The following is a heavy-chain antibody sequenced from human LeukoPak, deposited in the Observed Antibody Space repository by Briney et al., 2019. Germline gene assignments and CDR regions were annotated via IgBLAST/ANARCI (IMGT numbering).Heavy chain of an antibody. V-gene: IGHV3-11*04. CDR3: ARNVYVWGSYRYDDY. CDR1: GFTFSDYY. Sequence: GGSLRLSCAASGFTFSDYYMSWIRQAPGKGLEWVSYISSSGSTIYYADSVKGRFTISRDNAKNSLYLQMNSLRAEDTAVYYCARNVYVWGSYRYDDYWGQGTLVTVSS. CDR2: ISSSGSTI. D-gene: IGHD3-16*02. J-gene: IGHJ4*02.